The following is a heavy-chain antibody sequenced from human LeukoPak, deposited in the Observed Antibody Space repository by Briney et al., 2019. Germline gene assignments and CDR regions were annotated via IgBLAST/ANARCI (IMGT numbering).Heavy chain of an antibody. Sequence: GSLRLSCAASGFTFSIYGMHWVRQAPGKGLEWVVVISHDGSNNNYADSVKGRFTISRDNSKNTLYLQMNSLRPEDTAVYYCAKVMVGTAHFDYWGQGTLVTVSS. J-gene: IGHJ4*02. CDR3: AKVMVGTAHFDY. CDR2: ISHDGSNN. CDR1: GFTFSIYG. D-gene: IGHD2-15*01. V-gene: IGHV3-30*18.